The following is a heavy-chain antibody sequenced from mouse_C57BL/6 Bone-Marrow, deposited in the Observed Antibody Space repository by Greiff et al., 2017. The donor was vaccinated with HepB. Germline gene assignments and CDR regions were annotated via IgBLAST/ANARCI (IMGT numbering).Heavy chain of an antibody. CDR1: GFTFSSYG. CDR2: ISSGGSYT. D-gene: IGHD2-1*01. CDR3: ARHGNYYWYFDV. Sequence: EVQLQESGGDLVKPGGSLKLSCAASGFTFSSYGMSWVRQTPDKRLEWVATISSGGSYTYYPDSVKGRFTISRDNAKNTLYLQMSSLKSEDTAMYYCARHGNYYWYFDVWGTGTTVTVSS. J-gene: IGHJ1*03. V-gene: IGHV5-6*01.